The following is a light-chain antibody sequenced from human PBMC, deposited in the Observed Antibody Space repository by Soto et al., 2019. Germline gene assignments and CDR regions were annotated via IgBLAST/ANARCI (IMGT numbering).Light chain of an antibody. CDR1: ESISNN. J-gene: IGKJ1*01. Sequence: DIQMTQSPSSLSASVGDRVTITCRASESISNNLNWYQQKPGKAPKLLIYAASTLQSGVPSTFSGGGSGTDFTLTIGSLQPEDFTTYYCQQTYSTPRGAFGQGTKVEIK. CDR3: QQTYSTPRGA. V-gene: IGKV1-39*01. CDR2: AAS.